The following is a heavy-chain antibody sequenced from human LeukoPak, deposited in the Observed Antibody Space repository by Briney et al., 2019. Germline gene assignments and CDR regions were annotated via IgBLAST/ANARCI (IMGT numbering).Heavy chain of an antibody. D-gene: IGHD3-10*01. CDR3: ARGPGGFGELL. CDR2: IYYSGST. Sequence: SETLSLTCTVSGGSISSSSYYWGWIRQPPGKGLEWIGSIYYSGSTYYNPSLKSRVTISVDTSKNQFSLKLSSVTAADTAVYYCARGPGGFGELLWGQGTLVTVSS. V-gene: IGHV4-39*01. J-gene: IGHJ4*02. CDR1: GGSISSSSYY.